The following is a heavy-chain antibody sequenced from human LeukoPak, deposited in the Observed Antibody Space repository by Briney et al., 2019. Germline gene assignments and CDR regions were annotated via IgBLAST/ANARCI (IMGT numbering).Heavy chain of an antibody. CDR2: INHSGST. J-gene: IGHJ4*02. D-gene: IGHD3-16*01. V-gene: IGHV4-34*01. CDR3: ARHPTYGRNFDY. CDR1: GGSFSGYY. Sequence: SETLSLTCAVYGGSFSGYYWSWIRQPPGKGLEWIGEINHSGSTNYNPSLKSRVTISVDTSKNQFSLKLSSVTAADTAVYYCARHPTYGRNFDYWGQGTLVTVSS.